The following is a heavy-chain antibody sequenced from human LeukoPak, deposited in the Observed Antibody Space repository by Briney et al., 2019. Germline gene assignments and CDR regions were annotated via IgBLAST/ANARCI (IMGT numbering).Heavy chain of an antibody. CDR2: ISDNGAVT. D-gene: IGHD3-10*01. CDR3: AKGALDYYGSGSYAEPRNWFDP. J-gene: IGHJ5*02. CDR1: GFSFSMYS. Sequence: PGGSLRLSCAASGFSFSMYSMSWIRQAPGKGLEWVSVISDNGAVTFYGDSVKGRFTISRDNSKNTLYLQMSSLRVEDTAVYYCAKGALDYYGSGSYAEPRNWFDPWGQGTLVTVSS. V-gene: IGHV3-23*01.